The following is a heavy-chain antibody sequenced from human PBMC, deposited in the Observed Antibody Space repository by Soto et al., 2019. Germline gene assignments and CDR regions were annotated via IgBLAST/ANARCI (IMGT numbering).Heavy chain of an antibody. CDR3: ARVYGERRAPTKLRAFGV. J-gene: IGHJ3*01. D-gene: IGHD3-10*01. CDR2: IKQDGGEE. V-gene: IGHV3-7*01. Sequence: GGSLRLSCAASGFTFSDYSMSWVRQSPGKGPEGVATIKQDGGEEDYVDSVQGRLTISRDNAKNSLYLQMNSLRAEDTAVYYCARVYGERRAPTKLRAFGVWGQGAMV. CDR1: GFTFSDYS.